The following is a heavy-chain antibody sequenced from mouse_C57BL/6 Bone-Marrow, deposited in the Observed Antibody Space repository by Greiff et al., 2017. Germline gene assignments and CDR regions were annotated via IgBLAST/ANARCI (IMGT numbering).Heavy chain of an antibody. J-gene: IGHJ4*01. CDR2: IYPSDSDT. CDR3: ARLRRDYYALDY. Sequence: QVHLKQPGAELVKPGASVKVSCKASGYTFTSYWMHWVKQRPGQGLEWIGRIYPSDSDTNYNQKFKGKATLTVDKSSSTAYMQLSSLTSEDSAVYYGARLRRDYYALDYWGKGTSFTVSS. V-gene: IGHV1-74*01. D-gene: IGHD2-4*01. CDR1: GYTFTSYW.